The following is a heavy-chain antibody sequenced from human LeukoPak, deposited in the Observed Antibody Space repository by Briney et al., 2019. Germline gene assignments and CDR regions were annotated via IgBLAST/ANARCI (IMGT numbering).Heavy chain of an antibody. D-gene: IGHD4-17*01. CDR1: GFTFSSYG. CDR3: AKGISPRFISYGDYASGY. J-gene: IGHJ4*02. CDR2: ISYDGSNK. V-gene: IGHV3-30*18. Sequence: PGGSLRLSCAASGFTFSSYGMHWVRQAPGKGLEWVAVISYDGSNKYYADSVKGRFTISRDNSKNTLYLQMNSLRAEDTAVYYCAKGISPRFISYGDYASGYWGQGTLVTVSS.